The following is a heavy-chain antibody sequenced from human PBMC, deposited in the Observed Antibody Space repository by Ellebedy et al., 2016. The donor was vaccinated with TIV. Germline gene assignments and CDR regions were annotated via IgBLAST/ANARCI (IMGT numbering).Heavy chain of an antibody. CDR2: IYHSGSA. V-gene: IGHV4-30-2*01. CDR1: GGSISGYS. Sequence: MPSETLSLTCTVSGGSISGYSWNRIRQPPGKGLEWIGYIYHSGSAYYNPSLKSRITMSVDRSKNQFSLKLSSVTAADTAVYYCARGGGLFDYWGQGTLVTVSS. CDR3: ARGGGLFDY. D-gene: IGHD2-15*01. J-gene: IGHJ4*02.